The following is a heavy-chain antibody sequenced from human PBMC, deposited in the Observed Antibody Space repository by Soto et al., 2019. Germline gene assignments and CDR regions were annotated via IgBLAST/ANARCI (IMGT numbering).Heavy chain of an antibody. CDR2: ISNSGGST. CDR3: ARPAREQSGSGSYFSCFDY. J-gene: IGHJ4*02. CDR1: GFTFSSYA. V-gene: IGHV3-23*01. D-gene: IGHD3-10*01. Sequence: HPGGSLRLSCAASGFTFSSYAMSWIRQAPGKGLEWVSLISNSGGSTYYADSVKGRFTISRDNSKNTLYLQMNSLRAEDTAVYYCARPAREQSGSGSYFSCFDYWGQGRLVTVSS.